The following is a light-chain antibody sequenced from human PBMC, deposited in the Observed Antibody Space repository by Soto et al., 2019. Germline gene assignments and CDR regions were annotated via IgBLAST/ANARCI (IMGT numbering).Light chain of an antibody. Sequence: QAVVTQPPSASGTPGQRVTISCSGSSSNIGINNVYWYKQLPGTAPKLLIYMTSRRPSGVTDRFSASKSGTSATLAISGLRSDDEADYYCTAWDDSLSGPVFGGGTQLTVL. CDR2: MTS. CDR3: TAWDDSLSGPV. V-gene: IGLV1-47*01. CDR1: SSNIGINN. J-gene: IGLJ2*01.